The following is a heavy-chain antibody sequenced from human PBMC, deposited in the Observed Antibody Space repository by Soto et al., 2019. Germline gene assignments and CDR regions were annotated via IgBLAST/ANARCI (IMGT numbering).Heavy chain of an antibody. D-gene: IGHD1-26*01. CDR2: ISYDGSNE. V-gene: IGHV3-30*03. CDR1: GFTFSSYG. J-gene: IGHJ4*02. CDR3: ATDLCELAYYFDY. Sequence: QVQLVESGGGVVQPGRSLRLSCAASGFTFSSYGMHWVRRAPGKGLEWVALISYDGSNEYYADSVMGRFTISRDNSKNTLYLRMSSLRAEDTAVYYCATDLCELAYYFDYWGQGTLVTVSS.